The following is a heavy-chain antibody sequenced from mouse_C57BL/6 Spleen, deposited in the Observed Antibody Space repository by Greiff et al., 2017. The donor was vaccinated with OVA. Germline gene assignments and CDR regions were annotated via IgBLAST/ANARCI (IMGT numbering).Heavy chain of an antibody. CDR2: IDPSDSYT. J-gene: IGHJ2*01. D-gene: IGHD2-2*01. CDR3: ARRDMVTTGDY. V-gene: IGHV1-50*01. Sequence: QVQLQQPGAELVKPGASVKLSCKASGYTFTSYWMQWVKQRPGQGLEWIGEIDPSDSYTNYNQKFKGKATLTVDTSSSTAYMQLSSLTSEDSAVYYCARRDMVTTGDYWGQGTTLKVSS. CDR1: GYTFTSYW.